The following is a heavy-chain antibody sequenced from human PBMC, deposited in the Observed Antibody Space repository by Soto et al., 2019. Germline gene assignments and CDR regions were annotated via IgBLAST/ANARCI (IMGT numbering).Heavy chain of an antibody. CDR1: GGSLRSYY. CDR3: ARGYQGSGYIAFDI. D-gene: IGHD3-22*01. J-gene: IGHJ3*02. CDR2: ISDIGTT. Sequence: PWATPSLTWTASGGSLRSYYWSWVWPPPGKGLDYIGYISDIGTTNSNPSLESRVTISVDTSKNQFSLRLSSVTAADTAVYYCARGYQGSGYIAFDIWGQGTMVTVSS. V-gene: IGHV4-59*13.